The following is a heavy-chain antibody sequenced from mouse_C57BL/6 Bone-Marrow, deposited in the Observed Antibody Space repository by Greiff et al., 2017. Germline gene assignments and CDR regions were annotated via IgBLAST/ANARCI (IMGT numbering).Heavy chain of an antibody. D-gene: IGHD2-5*01. V-gene: IGHV1-42*01. Sequence: EVQLVESGPELVKPGASVKISCKASGYSFTGYYMNWVKQSPEKSLEWIGEINPSTGGTTYNPTFKAQATLTVDRSSSTAYMQLKSLTSEDSAVYYCAREDYSNYVGAIDYWGQGTSVTVSS. CDR3: AREDYSNYVGAIDY. CDR2: INPSTGGT. J-gene: IGHJ4*01. CDR1: GYSFTGYY.